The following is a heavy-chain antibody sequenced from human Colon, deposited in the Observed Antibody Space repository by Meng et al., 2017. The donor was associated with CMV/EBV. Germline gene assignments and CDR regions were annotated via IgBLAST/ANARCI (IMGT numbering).Heavy chain of an antibody. D-gene: IGHD3-10*01. J-gene: IGHJ4*02. CDR3: ARGNSWFVY. CDR2: MDPGSGNS. CDR1: GYSFASYD. V-gene: IGHV1-8*01. Sequence: QVQLVQSGAEVKKPGASVKVSCKASGYSFASYDLNWVRLTDGQGLEWVAWMDPGSGNSTHAQRLQGRITLTRDTSTTTAYMELTNLRSEDTAVYFCARGNSWFVYWGQGTLVTVPS.